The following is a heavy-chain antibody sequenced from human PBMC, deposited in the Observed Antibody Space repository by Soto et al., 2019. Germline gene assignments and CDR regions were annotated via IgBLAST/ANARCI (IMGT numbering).Heavy chain of an antibody. V-gene: IGHV4-34*01. Sequence: SETLSLTCAVYGGSFNGYYWSWIRQPPGKGLEWIGEINHSGSTNYNPSLKSRVTISVDTSKNQFSLKLSSVTAADTAVYYCARTTVTTLYYYYCYMDVWGKGTTVTVSS. CDR3: ARTTVTTLYYYYCYMDV. J-gene: IGHJ6*03. CDR2: INHSGST. CDR1: GGSFNGYY. D-gene: IGHD4-17*01.